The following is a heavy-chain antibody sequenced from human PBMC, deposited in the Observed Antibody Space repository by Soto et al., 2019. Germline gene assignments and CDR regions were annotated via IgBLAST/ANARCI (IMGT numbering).Heavy chain of an antibody. CDR3: ARRPVYDMLPGYFKRPYWFDY. V-gene: IGHV4-31*03. D-gene: IGHD3-9*01. J-gene: IGHJ4*02. CDR2: IYYSGST. CDR1: GGSISSGGYY. Sequence: SETLSLTCTVSGGSISSGGYYWSWIRQHPGKGLEWIGYIYYSGSTYYNTSLKSRVTISVDTSKNQFSLKLSSVTAADTAVYYCARRPVYDMLPGYFKRPYWFDYWGQGTLVTVSS.